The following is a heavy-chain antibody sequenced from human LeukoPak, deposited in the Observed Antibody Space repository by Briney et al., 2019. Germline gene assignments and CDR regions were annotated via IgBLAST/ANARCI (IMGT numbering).Heavy chain of an antibody. J-gene: IGHJ4*02. D-gene: IGHD4-11*01. V-gene: IGHV3-30*02. CDR2: IRYDGSNK. CDR3: ARGRYSSLWGDY. CDR1: GFTFSSYG. Sequence: GGSLRLSCAASGFTFSSYGMHWVRQAPGKGLEWVAFIRYDGSNKYYADSVKGRFTISRDNSKNTVYLQMNSLRPEDTAVYYCARGRYSSLWGDYWGQGTLVTVSS.